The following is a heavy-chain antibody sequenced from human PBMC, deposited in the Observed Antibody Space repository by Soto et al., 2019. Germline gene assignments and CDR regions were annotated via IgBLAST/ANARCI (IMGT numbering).Heavy chain of an antibody. CDR3: ARDFSMVVVAPGY. D-gene: IGHD3-22*01. CDR1: GFTFTSSA. J-gene: IGHJ4*02. CDR2: IVVGSGNT. V-gene: IGHV1-58*01. Sequence: SVKVSCKASGFTFTSSAVQWVRQARGQRLEWIGWIVVGSGNTNYAQKLQGRVTMTTDTSTSTAYIELRSLRSEDTAVYYCARDFSMVVVAPGYWGQGTLVTVSS.